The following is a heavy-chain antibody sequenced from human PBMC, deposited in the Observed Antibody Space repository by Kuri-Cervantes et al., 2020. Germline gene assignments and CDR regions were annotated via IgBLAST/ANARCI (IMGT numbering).Heavy chain of an antibody. CDR3: ARGRYSTSPPDY. CDR2: ISAYNGNT. Sequence: ASVKVSCKASGFSFRTSAVQWVRQAPGQGLEWMGWISAYNGNTNYAQKLQGRVTMTTDTSTSTAYMELRSLRTDDTAVYYCARGRYSTSPPDYWGQGTLVTVSS. J-gene: IGHJ4*02. V-gene: IGHV1-18*01. CDR1: GFSFRTSA. D-gene: IGHD6-6*01.